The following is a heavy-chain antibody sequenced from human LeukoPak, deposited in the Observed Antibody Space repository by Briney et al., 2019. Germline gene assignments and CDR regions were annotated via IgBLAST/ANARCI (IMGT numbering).Heavy chain of an antibody. CDR3: AKDHFYDSSSIDY. D-gene: IGHD3-22*01. CDR1: GFTFTSYA. CDR2: ISGSGGST. V-gene: IGHV3-23*01. Sequence: PGGSLRLSCAASGFTFTSYAMSWVRQAPGKGLEWVSGISGSGGSTYYADSVKGRFTISRDNSKNTLYLQMNSLRAEDTAVYYCAKDHFYDSSSIDYWGQGTLVSVSS. J-gene: IGHJ4*02.